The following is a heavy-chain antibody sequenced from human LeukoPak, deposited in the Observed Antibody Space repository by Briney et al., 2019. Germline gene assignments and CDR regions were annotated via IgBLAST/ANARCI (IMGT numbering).Heavy chain of an antibody. J-gene: IGHJ4*02. D-gene: IGHD2-15*01. CDR2: ISAYNGST. CDR1: GYTFTSYG. Sequence: ASVKVSCKASGYTFTSYGISWVRQAPGQGLEWMGWISAYNGSTNYAQQLQGRVTMTTDTSTSTAYMELRSLRSDDTAVYYCARGGYCSGSSCLVYWGQGTLGTVSS. V-gene: IGHV1-18*04. CDR3: ARGGYCSGSSCLVY.